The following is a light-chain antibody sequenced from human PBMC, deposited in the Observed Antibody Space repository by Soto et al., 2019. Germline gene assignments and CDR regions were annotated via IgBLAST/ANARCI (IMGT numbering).Light chain of an antibody. Sequence: QSALTQPASVSGSPGQSITISCTGTSSDVGGYNYVSWYQQHPGKAPKLMIYDVSNRPSGVSNRFSGSKSGNTASLSISGLQAEDEAVYYCSSYTSSTTRVFGTGTKATVL. CDR1: SSDVGGYNY. J-gene: IGLJ1*01. V-gene: IGLV2-14*01. CDR3: SSYTSSTTRV. CDR2: DVS.